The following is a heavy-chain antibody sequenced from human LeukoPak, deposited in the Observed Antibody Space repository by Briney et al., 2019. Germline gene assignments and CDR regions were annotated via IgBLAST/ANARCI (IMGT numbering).Heavy chain of an antibody. D-gene: IGHD2-2*01. V-gene: IGHV3-30*02. Sequence: PGGSLRLSCAASGFTFSSYGMHWVRQAPGKGLEGVAFIRYEGSNKYYADSVKGRFTISRDNSKNTLYLQMNSLRAEDTAVYYCAKEVVVVPAALGGDYWGQGTLVTVSS. CDR2: IRYEGSNK. J-gene: IGHJ4*02. CDR1: GFTFSSYG. CDR3: AKEVVVVPAALGGDY.